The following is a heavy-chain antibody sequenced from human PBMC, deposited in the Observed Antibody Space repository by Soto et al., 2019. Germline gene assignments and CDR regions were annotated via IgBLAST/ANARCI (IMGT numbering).Heavy chain of an antibody. CDR2: ITAASDRK. Sequence: GGSLRLSCAASGFTFSNYNMDWVRQAPGKGPEWVSSITAASDRKYYADSLKGRLTISRDNSKNTLYLQMNSLRAEDTAVYYCAKSNIEVEGPTFDYWGQGTLVTVSS. J-gene: IGHJ4*02. V-gene: IGHV3-23*01. CDR3: AKSNIEVEGPTFDY. CDR1: GFTFSNYN. D-gene: IGHD2-2*01.